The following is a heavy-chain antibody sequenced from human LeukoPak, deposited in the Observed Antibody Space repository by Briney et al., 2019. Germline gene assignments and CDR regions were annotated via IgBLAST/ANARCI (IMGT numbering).Heavy chain of an antibody. CDR1: SGSISTSNYY. CDR3: ARAIIVVAPRGWFDP. Sequence: SETLSLTCTVSSGSISTSNYYWGWVRQPPGKALEWIGNIFYSGSTYYSPSLKSRVTISLDTSRNQFSLKLSSVTAADTAVYYCARAIIVVAPRGWFDPWGQGTLVTVSS. D-gene: IGHD2-15*01. V-gene: IGHV4-39*07. J-gene: IGHJ5*02. CDR2: IFYSGST.